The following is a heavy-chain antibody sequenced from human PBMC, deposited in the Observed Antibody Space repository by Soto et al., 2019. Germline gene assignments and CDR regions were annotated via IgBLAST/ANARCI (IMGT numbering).Heavy chain of an antibody. CDR3: VITPGGSHHALDIMDV. J-gene: IGHJ6*02. D-gene: IGHD3-10*01. CDR2: IIPMSGTP. V-gene: IGHV1-69*01. CDR1: GESFSDFA. Sequence: QVQLVQSGAEVRKPGSSVRVSCKPSGESFSDFAISWVRQAPGKGLAWMGGIIPMSGTPNYAQRSQARVLSTAEVSTKTAYPDRTNLRSEDTAGYYGVITPGGSHHALDIMDVWGQGTTVTVSS.